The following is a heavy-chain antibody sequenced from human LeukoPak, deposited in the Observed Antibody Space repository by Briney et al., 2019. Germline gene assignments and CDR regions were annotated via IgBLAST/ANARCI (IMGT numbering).Heavy chain of an antibody. D-gene: IGHD3-22*01. Sequence: PGGSLRLSCAASGFTFSSYAMHWVRQAPGKGLEWVAVISYDGSNKYYADSVKGRFTISRDNSKNTLYLQMNSLRAEDTAVYYCARGRYYYDSSGYYRGYYFDYWGQGTLVTVPS. CDR2: ISYDGSNK. CDR3: ARGRYYYDSSGYYRGYYFDY. J-gene: IGHJ4*02. V-gene: IGHV3-30-3*01. CDR1: GFTFSSYA.